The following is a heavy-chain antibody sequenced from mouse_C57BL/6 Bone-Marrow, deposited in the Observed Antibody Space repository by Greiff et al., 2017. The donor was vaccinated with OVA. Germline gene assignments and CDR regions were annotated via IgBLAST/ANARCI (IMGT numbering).Heavy chain of an antibody. CDR1: GFNIKNTY. D-gene: IGHD2-4*01. V-gene: IGHV14-3*01. CDR3: ARRYYDHEDFGY. Sequence: EVQLQQSVAELVRPGASVKLSCTASGFNIKNTYMHWVKQRPEQGLEWIGRIDPANGNTKYAPKFQGKATITANTASNTAYQQLSSQTSEDTAIYYCARRYYDHEDFGYWGQGTTLTVSS. J-gene: IGHJ2*01. CDR2: IDPANGNT.